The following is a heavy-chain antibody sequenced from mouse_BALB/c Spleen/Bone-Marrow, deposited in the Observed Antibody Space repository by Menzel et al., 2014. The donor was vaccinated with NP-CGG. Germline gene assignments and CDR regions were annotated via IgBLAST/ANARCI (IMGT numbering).Heavy chain of an antibody. CDR1: GYYITSGYS. J-gene: IGHJ3*01. CDR2: IHYSGST. D-gene: IGHD2-4*01. Sequence: EVKLVESGPDLVKPSQSLSLPCTVTGYYITSGYSWHWIRQFPGNKLEWMGYIHYSGSTNYNPSLKSRISITRDTSKNQFFLQLNSVTTEDTATYYCARSDYDAWFAYWGQGTLVAVSA. V-gene: IGHV3-1*02. CDR3: ARSDYDAWFAY.